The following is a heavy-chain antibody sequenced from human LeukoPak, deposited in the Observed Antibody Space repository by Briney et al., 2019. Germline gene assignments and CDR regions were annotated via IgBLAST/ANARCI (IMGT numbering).Heavy chain of an antibody. V-gene: IGHV3-30*18. J-gene: IGHJ4*02. Sequence: AGGSLRLSCTASKFTFSHYGMQWVRQAPGKGLEWVAVISSDGSIKVYADSVKGRFTFSRDNSINTVDLQMNSLRAEDTAVYYCVKEYHSRGFGAYFDYWGQGTLVTVSS. CDR1: KFTFSHYG. D-gene: IGHD3-3*01. CDR2: ISSDGSIK. CDR3: VKEYHSRGFGAYFDY.